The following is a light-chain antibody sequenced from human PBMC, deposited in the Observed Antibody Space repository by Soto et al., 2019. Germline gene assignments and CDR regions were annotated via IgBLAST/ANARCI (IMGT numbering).Light chain of an antibody. V-gene: IGKV1-5*03. CDR2: KAS. Sequence: DSQLAQYAYSLAGSGGDRVTITCRASQTISSWLAWYQQKPGKAPKLLIYKASTLKSGVPSRFSGSGSGTEFTLTISSLQPDDFATYYCQHYNSYSEAFGQGSMVE. CDR1: QTISSW. J-gene: IGKJ1*01. CDR3: QHYNSYSEA.